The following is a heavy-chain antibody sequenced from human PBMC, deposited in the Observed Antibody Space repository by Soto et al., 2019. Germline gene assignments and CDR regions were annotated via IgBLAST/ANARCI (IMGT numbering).Heavy chain of an antibody. V-gene: IGHV4-59*01. CDR3: ARGGIYSNYVFYAFDI. D-gene: IGHD4-4*01. CDR2: IYYSGST. Sequence: PSETLSLTCTVSGGPISSYYWSWIRQPPGKGLEWIGYIYYSGSTNYNPSLKSRVTISVGTSKNQFSLKLSSVTAADTAVYYCARGGIYSNYVFYAFDIWGQGTMVTVSS. J-gene: IGHJ3*02. CDR1: GGPISSYY.